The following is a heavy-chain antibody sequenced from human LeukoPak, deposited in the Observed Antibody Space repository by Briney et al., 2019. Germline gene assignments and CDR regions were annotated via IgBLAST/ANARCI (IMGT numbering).Heavy chain of an antibody. Sequence: PGGSLRLSCAASGFTFSSYWMNWARQAPGKGLEWVASINHNGNVNYYVDSVKGRFTISRDNAKNSLYLQMSNLRAEDTAVYYCARASIYGDELGAFDIWGQGTMVTVSS. CDR3: ARASIYGDELGAFDI. J-gene: IGHJ3*02. V-gene: IGHV3-7*03. CDR1: GFTFSSYW. D-gene: IGHD4-17*01. CDR2: INHNGNVN.